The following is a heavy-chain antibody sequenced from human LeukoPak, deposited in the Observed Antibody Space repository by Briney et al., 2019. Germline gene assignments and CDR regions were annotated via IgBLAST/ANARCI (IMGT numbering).Heavy chain of an antibody. Sequence: SQTLSLTCDIPGDRVSSNSAGWNWIRQSPSRGLEWLGRPYYRSKWYNDYAVSVKSRITINPDTSKNQFSLQLNSVTPEDTAVYYCARVDYGNPPVWGQGTTVTVSS. V-gene: IGHV6-1*01. D-gene: IGHD4-11*01. CDR1: GDRVSSNSAG. CDR2: PYYRSKWYN. J-gene: IGHJ6*02. CDR3: ARVDYGNPPV.